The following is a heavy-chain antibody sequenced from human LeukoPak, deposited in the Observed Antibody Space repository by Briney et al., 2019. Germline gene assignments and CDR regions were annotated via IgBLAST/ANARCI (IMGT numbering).Heavy chain of an antibody. J-gene: IGHJ6*02. V-gene: IGHV3-11*06. D-gene: IGHD4-11*01. CDR1: GFTFSDYY. Sequence: GGSLRLSCAASGFTFSDYYMSWLRQAPGKGLEWVSYISSSSSYTNYADSVKGRFTISRDNAKNSLYLQMNSLRAEDTAVYYCARAPHYSNYGPYYYGMDVWGQGTTVTVS. CDR3: ARAPHYSNYGPYYYGMDV. CDR2: ISSSSSYT.